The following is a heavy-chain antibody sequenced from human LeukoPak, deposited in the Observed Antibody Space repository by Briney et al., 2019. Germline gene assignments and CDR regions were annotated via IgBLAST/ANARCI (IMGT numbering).Heavy chain of an antibody. CDR1: GFTFSSYA. CDR3: ASSYSSGWYYSY. Sequence: PGGSLRLSCAASGFTFSSYAMHWVRQAPGKGLEWVAVISYDGSNKYYADSVKGRFTISRDNAKNSLYLQMNSLRAEDTAVYYCASSYSSGWYYSYWGQGTLVTVSS. CDR2: ISYDGSNK. J-gene: IGHJ4*02. V-gene: IGHV3-30-3*01. D-gene: IGHD6-19*01.